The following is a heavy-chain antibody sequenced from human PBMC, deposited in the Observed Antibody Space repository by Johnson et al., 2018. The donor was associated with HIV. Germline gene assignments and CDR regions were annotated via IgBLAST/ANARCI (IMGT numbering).Heavy chain of an antibody. CDR1: GFTFKNYA. CDR2: IWYDGSKK. V-gene: IGHV3-30*02. Sequence: VQLVESGGGLVKPGGSLRLSCAASGFTFKNYAMHWVRQAPGKGLEWVAVIWYDGSKKHYADSVKGRFTISRDNSKNTLYLQMNSLRAEDTAVYYCAKVYSSSVPAPGIWGQGTMVTVSS. D-gene: IGHD6-6*01. CDR3: AKVYSSSVPAPGI. J-gene: IGHJ3*02.